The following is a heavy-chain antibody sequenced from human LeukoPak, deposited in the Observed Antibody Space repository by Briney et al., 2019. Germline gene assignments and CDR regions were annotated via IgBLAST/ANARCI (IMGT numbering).Heavy chain of an antibody. CDR3: ARGYNYGSGRVYYYSYMDV. CDR1: AGSISSSSYY. V-gene: IGHV4-39*01. CDR2: IYYSGST. Sequence: SSETLSLTCTVSAGSISSSSYYWGWIRQPPGKGLEWIGSIYYSGSTYYSPSLKSRVTISVDTSKNQFSLELSSVTAADTAVYYCARGYNYGSGRVYYYSYMDVWGKGTTVTVSS. D-gene: IGHD5-18*01. J-gene: IGHJ6*03.